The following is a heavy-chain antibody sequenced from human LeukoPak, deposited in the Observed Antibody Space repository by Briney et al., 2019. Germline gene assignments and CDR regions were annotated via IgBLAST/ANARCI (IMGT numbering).Heavy chain of an antibody. J-gene: IGHJ1*01. D-gene: IGHD6-13*01. CDR1: GFTFSSYG. CDR2: IRYDGSNN. V-gene: IGHV3-30*02. CDR3: ANHVAAAGTQYFQH. Sequence: GGSVRLSCAACGFTFSSYGMHWVRQAPGKGMEGGAFIRYDGSNNYYEDSVKGRFTISRDNSKTTLYLQMNSLRAEATAVYYCANHVAAAGTQYFQHWGQGTLVTVSS.